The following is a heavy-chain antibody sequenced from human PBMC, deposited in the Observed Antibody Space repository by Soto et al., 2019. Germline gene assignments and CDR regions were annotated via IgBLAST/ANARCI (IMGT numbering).Heavy chain of an antibody. CDR1: GGSISSYY. J-gene: IGHJ6*02. CDR3: ARIGEDSSGYSYYYYGMDV. CDR2: IYYSGST. V-gene: IGHV4-59*01. D-gene: IGHD3-22*01. Sequence: PSETLSLTCTVSGGSISSYYWSWIRQPPGKGLEWIGYIYYSGSTNYNPSLKSRVTISVDTSKNQFSLKLSSVTAADTAVYYCARIGEDSSGYSYYYYGMDVWGQGTTVTVSS.